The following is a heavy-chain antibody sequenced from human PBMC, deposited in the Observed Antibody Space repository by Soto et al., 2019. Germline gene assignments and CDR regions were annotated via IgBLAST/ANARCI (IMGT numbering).Heavy chain of an antibody. CDR3: ARDPDFWSGYYPPDV. D-gene: IGHD3-3*01. V-gene: IGHV3-21*01. CDR1: GFTFSSYS. J-gene: IGHJ6*04. CDR2: ISSSSSYI. Sequence: GGSLRLSCAASGFTFSSYSMNWVRQAPGKGLEWVSSISSSSSYIYYADSVKGRFTISRDNAKNSLYLQMNSLRAEDTAVYYCARDPDFWSGYYPPDVWGKGTTVTVSS.